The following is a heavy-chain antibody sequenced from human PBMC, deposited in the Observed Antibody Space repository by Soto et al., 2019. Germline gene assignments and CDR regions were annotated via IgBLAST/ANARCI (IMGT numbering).Heavy chain of an antibody. Sequence: EVQLVESGGGLVQPGGSLRLSCAASGFTFSSYIMNWVRQAPGKGLEWVSYISTSPGAIYYADSVKGRFTISRDNAKNSLYLQMNSLRAEDMAVYYCARERYDSGRPLDYWGQGTLVTVSS. CDR1: GFTFSSYI. CDR3: ARERYDSGRPLDY. CDR2: ISTSPGAI. D-gene: IGHD3-10*01. J-gene: IGHJ4*02. V-gene: IGHV3-48*04.